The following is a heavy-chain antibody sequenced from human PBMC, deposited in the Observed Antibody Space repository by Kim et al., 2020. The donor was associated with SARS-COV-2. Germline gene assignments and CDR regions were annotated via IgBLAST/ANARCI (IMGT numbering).Heavy chain of an antibody. CDR2: IYYSGST. Sequence: SETLSLTCTVSGGSISSYYWSWIRQPPGKGLEWIGYIYYSGSTNYNPSLKSRVTISVDTSKNQFSLKLSSVTAADTAVYYCARRGYDFWSGSSYWYFDLWGRGTLVTVSS. V-gene: IGHV4-59*01. J-gene: IGHJ2*01. D-gene: IGHD3-3*01. CDR1: GGSISSYY. CDR3: ARRGYDFWSGSSYWYFDL.